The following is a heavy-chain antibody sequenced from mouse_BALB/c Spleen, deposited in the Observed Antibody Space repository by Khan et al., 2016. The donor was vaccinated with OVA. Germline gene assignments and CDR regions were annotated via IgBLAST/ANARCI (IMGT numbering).Heavy chain of an antibody. CDR2: ISPGSGDI. CDR1: GYTFTDYY. Sequence: QVQLQQSGAELARPGASVKLSCKASGYTFTDYYINWVKQRTGQGLEWIGEISPGSGDIYYDERFKGKATLTADKSSRTAYMQLSSLTSEHSAAYRCAIRNYFGDSFAYAGQATPVSVAA. V-gene: IGHV1-77*01. D-gene: IGHD2-5*01. J-gene: IGHJ3*01. CDR3: AIRNYFGDSFAY.